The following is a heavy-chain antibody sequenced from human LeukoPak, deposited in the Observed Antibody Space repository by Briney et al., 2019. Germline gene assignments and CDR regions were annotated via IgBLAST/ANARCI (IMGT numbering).Heavy chain of an antibody. CDR1: GFTFSSYA. CDR3: AGKFWAHMHFDY. D-gene: IGHD3-16*01. V-gene: IGHV3-30-3*01. CDR2: ISYDGSNK. Sequence: GGSLRLSCAASGFTFSSYAMHWVRQAPGKGLEWVAVISYDGSNKYYADSVKGRFTISRDNSKNTLYLQMNSLRAEDTAVYYCAGKFWAHMHFDYWGQGTLVTVSS. J-gene: IGHJ4*02.